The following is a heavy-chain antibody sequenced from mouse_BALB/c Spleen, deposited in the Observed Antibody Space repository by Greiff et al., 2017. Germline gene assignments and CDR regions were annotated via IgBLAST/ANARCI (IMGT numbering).Heavy chain of an antibody. D-gene: IGHD2-2*01. CDR1: GYAFTSYN. CDR3: AAGLRGYFDV. CDR2: IDPYNGGT. J-gene: IGHJ1*01. Sequence: EVKLMESGPELVKPGASVKVSCKASGYAFTSYNMYWVKQSHGKSLEWIGYIDPYNGGTSYNQKFKGKATLTVDKSSSTAYMHLNSLTSEDSAVYYCAAGLRGYFDVWGAGTTVTVSS. V-gene: IGHV1S135*01.